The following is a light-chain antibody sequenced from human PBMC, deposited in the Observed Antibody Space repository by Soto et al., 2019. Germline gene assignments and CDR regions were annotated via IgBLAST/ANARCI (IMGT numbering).Light chain of an antibody. Sequence: QSVLTQPPSASGTPGQRVTISCSGISSNIGGNAVNWYQQLPGTPPKLFIYSNNQRPSGVPDRFSGSKSGTSASLAISGLQSEDEADYYCAAWDDRLNGYVFGTGTKVTVL. V-gene: IGLV1-44*01. CDR3: AAWDDRLNGYV. CDR1: SSNIGGNA. CDR2: SNN. J-gene: IGLJ1*01.